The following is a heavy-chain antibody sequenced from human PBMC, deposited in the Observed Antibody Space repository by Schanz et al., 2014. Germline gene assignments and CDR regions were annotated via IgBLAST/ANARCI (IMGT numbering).Heavy chain of an antibody. J-gene: IGHJ4*02. V-gene: IGHV3-23*04. CDR1: GFTFTTNA. CDR2: ISGNGGNT. Sequence: EVQLVESGGGLVQPGGSLRLSCAASGFTFTTNAMSWVRQPPGKGLEWVSAISGNGGNTYFADSVKGRFTISRDNSDNTLFLQMNSLRAEDTAVYYCAKVREWWPYYFDYWGQGTLVTVSS. CDR3: AKVREWWPYYFDY. D-gene: IGHD2-15*01.